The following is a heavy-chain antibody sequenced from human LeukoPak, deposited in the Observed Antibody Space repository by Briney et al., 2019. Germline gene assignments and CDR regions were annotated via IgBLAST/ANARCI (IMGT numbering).Heavy chain of an antibody. J-gene: IGHJ3*01. Sequence: TGGSLRLSCAAPGLTVSSNYMNWVRQAPGKGLEWVSIIYSGGSIYYANSVKGRFAISRDISKNTLYLQMNSLRVEDTAVYYCARRAGLTMRDAFDLWGQGTMVTVSS. CDR1: GLTVSSNY. D-gene: IGHD3/OR15-3a*01. CDR2: IYSGGSI. CDR3: ARRAGLTMRDAFDL. V-gene: IGHV3-66*02.